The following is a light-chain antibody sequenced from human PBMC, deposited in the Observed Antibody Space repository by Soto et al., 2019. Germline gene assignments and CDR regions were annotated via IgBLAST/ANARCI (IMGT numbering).Light chain of an antibody. CDR2: DAS. CDR3: QQYGTSPLT. CDR1: QSVRSNY. J-gene: IGKJ4*01. Sequence: ESVLTHSPDTLSLSPGERATLSCRASQSVRSNYLAWYQQKPGQAPRFLIYDASSRATGIPDRFSGSGSGTDFTFTIIRLEPEDFAVYYCQQYGTSPLTFGGGTRVDTK. V-gene: IGKV3-20*01.